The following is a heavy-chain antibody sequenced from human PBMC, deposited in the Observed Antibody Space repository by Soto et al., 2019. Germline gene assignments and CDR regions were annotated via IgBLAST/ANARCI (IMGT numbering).Heavy chain of an antibody. D-gene: IGHD3-22*01. V-gene: IGHV3-30-3*01. CDR1: VFTFSSYA. CDR2: ISYDGSNQ. CDR3: ARGHSYYYESSGYFDH. J-gene: IGHJ4*02. Sequence: QVQLVESGGGVVQPGRSLRLSCAASVFTFSSYAMHWIRQAPGKGLEWVSVISYDGSNQYYADSVKGRFTISRDNSKNTLYLQMNSLRAEDTAVYSCARGHSYYYESSGYFDHWGQGTLVTVSS.